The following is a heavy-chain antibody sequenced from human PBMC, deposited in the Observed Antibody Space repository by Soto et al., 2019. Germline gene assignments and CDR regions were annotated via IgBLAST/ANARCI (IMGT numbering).Heavy chain of an antibody. CDR2: IYWDGDK. CDR3: AHRRGTLLSFGRTHYFGY. Sequence: SGPTLVNPAQTLTLTCTFSGFSLSTSGVGVGWIRQPPGKALEWLALIYWDGDKRYSPSLKSRLTITKDTTKNQVVLTMTNMDPVDTATYSFAHRRGTLLSFGRTHYFGYWGQGSLVTVSS. J-gene: IGHJ4*02. V-gene: IGHV2-5*02. CDR1: GFSLSTSGVG. D-gene: IGHD3-10*01.